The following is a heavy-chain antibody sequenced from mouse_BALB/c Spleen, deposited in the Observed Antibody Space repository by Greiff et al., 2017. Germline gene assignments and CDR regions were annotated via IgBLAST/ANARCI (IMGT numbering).Heavy chain of an antibody. Sequence: EVQGVESGGGLVKPGGSLKLSCAASGFAFSSYDMSWVRQTPEKRLEWVAYISSGGGSTYYPDTVKGRFTISRDNAKNTLYLQMSSLKSEDTAMYYCARQRELVDYWGQGTTLTVSS. CDR1: GFAFSSYD. CDR2: ISSGGGST. CDR3: ARQRELVDY. J-gene: IGHJ2*01. V-gene: IGHV5-12-1*01.